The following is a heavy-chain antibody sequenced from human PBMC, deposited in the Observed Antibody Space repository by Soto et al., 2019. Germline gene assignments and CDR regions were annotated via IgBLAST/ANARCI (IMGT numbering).Heavy chain of an antibody. CDR3: AFPSTNGFDY. Sequence: QVQLQESGPGLVKPSGTLSLTCAVSGDSINSNNWWSWVRQPPGKGLEWIGDVYHSGSTNYDPSIKSRVTMSRDNSRNQFSLILSSVTAADTAIYFCAFPSTNGFDYWGQGTLVTVSS. D-gene: IGHD1-1*01. J-gene: IGHJ4*02. CDR1: GDSINSNNW. CDR2: VYHSGST. V-gene: IGHV4-4*02.